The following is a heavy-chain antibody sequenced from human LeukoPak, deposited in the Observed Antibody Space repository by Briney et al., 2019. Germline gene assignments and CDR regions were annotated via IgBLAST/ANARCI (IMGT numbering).Heavy chain of an antibody. D-gene: IGHD3-16*02. CDR2: INPNSGGT. V-gene: IGHV1-2*02. CDR1: GYTFTTYG. J-gene: IGHJ4*02. CDR3: ARVPDYVWGTYRYYFDY. Sequence: GASVKVSSTASGYTFTTYGISWVRQAPGQGLEGMGWINPNSGGTNYAQKFQGRVTMTRDTSISTAYMELSRLRSDDTAVYYCARVPDYVWGTYRYYFDYWGQGTLVTVSS.